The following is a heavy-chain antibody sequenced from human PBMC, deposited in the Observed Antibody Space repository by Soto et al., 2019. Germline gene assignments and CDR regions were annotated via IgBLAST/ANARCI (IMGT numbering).Heavy chain of an antibody. Sequence: PSETLSLTCTVSGGSISSYYWSWIRQPPGKGLEWIGYIYYSGSTNYNPSLKSRVTISVDTSKNQFSLKLSSVTAADTAVYYCARDLGGGKYYYDSSGYRTLNIWGQGTMVTVSS. CDR1: GGSISSYY. CDR3: ARDLGGGKYYYDSSGYRTLNI. J-gene: IGHJ3*02. CDR2: IYYSGST. D-gene: IGHD3-22*01. V-gene: IGHV4-59*01.